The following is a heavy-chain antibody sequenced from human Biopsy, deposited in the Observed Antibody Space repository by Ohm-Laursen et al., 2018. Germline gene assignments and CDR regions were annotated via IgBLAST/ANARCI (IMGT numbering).Heavy chain of an antibody. CDR3: ARGRLRAVARFDY. CDR1: GGSFSGYY. V-gene: IGHV4-34*01. Sequence: SQTLSLTCAVYGGSFSGYYWSWIRQPPGKGLEWIGEINHSGSTNYNPSLKSRVTISVGTSKNQFSLKLSSGTAADTAVYYCARGRLRAVARFDYWGQGTLVTVSS. CDR2: INHSGST. J-gene: IGHJ4*02. D-gene: IGHD6-19*01.